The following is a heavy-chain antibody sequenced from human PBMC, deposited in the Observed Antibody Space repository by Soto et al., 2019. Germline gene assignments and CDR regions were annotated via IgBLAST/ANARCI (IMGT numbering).Heavy chain of an antibody. D-gene: IGHD2-2*01. CDR3: ARLLCSGNSCSLGGGFDI. CDR2: ISYSGSA. Sequence: VLLQESGPGLVEPSQTLSLTCTVSGVSVTSGGFFWSWIRHHPAKGLEWIGYISYSGSAYYSSSLKSRVSIAADTSSNQFSLRLTSLTAADTAVYFCARLLCSGNSCSLGGGFDIWGQGTTVTVSS. V-gene: IGHV4-31*03. CDR1: GVSVTSGGFF. J-gene: IGHJ3*02.